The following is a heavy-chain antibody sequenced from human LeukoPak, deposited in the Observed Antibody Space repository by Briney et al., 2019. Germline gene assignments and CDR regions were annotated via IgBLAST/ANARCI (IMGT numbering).Heavy chain of an antibody. CDR2: ISSNGGST. V-gene: IGHV3-64D*06. CDR3: VKTGRTTRSPTYYFDY. J-gene: IGHJ4*02. Sequence: GGSLRLSCPASGFTFSSYAMHWVRQAPGKGLEYVSAISSNGGSTYYADSVKGRFTISRDNSKNTLYLQMSSLRAEDTAVYYCVKTGRTTRSPTYYFDYWGQGTLVTVSS. CDR1: GFTFSSYA. D-gene: IGHD1-1*01.